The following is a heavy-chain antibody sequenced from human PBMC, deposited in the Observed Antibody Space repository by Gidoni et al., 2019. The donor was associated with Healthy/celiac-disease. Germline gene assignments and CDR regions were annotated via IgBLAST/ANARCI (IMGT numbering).Heavy chain of an antibody. Sequence: EVQLVQSGAEVNKPGESLKISCKGSGYTFPSYWTGWVRQMPGKGLEWMGIIYPGDSDTRYSPSFQGQVTISADKSISTAYLQWSSLKASDTAMYYCARCGYGYSSSWLGWNWFDPWGQGTLVTVSS. CDR3: ARCGYGYSSSWLGWNWFDP. V-gene: IGHV5-51*01. CDR2: IYPGDSDT. J-gene: IGHJ5*02. CDR1: GYTFPSYW. D-gene: IGHD6-13*01.